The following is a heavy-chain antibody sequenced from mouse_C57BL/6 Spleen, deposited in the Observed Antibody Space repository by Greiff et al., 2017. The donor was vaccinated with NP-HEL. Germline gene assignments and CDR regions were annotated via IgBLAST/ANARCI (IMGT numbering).Heavy chain of an antibody. Sequence: QVQLQQPGAELVRPGTSVKLSCKASGYTFTSYWMHWVKQRPGQGLEWIGVIDPSDSYTNYNQKFKGKATLTVDTSSSTAYMQLSSLTSEDSAVYYCAREYYGSSYDAMDYWDQGTSVTVSS. V-gene: IGHV1-59*01. CDR3: AREYYGSSYDAMDY. J-gene: IGHJ4*01. D-gene: IGHD1-1*01. CDR1: GYTFTSYW. CDR2: IDPSDSYT.